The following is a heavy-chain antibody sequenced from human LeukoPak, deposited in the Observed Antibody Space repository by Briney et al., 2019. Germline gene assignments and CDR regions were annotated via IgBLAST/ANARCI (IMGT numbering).Heavy chain of an antibody. CDR2: IYPGDSDT. J-gene: IGHJ6*03. CDR1: GYSFTSYW. D-gene: IGHD1-26*01. Sequence: GESLKISCKGSGYSFTSYWIGWVRQMPGKGLEWMGIIYPGDSDTRYSPSFQGQVTISADKSISTAYLQWSSLKASDTAIYYCAKSEWGHYYYMDVWGKGTAVTVSS. V-gene: IGHV5-51*01. CDR3: AKSEWGHYYYMDV.